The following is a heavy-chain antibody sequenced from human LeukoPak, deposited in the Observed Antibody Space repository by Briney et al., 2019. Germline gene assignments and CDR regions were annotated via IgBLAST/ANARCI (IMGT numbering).Heavy chain of an antibody. J-gene: IGHJ4*02. CDR2: IYTSGST. CDR1: GGSISIGSYC. CDR3: ARGLDYGDYRIDY. V-gene: IGHV4-61*02. Sequence: SQTLSLTCTVSGGSISIGSYCWSWIRQSAGKGLEWIGRIYTSGSTNYNPSLKSRVTMSVDTSKNQFSLKLSSVTAADTAVYYCARGLDYGDYRIDYWGQGTLVTVSS. D-gene: IGHD4-17*01.